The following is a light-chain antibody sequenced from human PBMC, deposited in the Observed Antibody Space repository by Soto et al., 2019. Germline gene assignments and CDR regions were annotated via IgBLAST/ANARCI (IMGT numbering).Light chain of an antibody. J-gene: IGKJ1*01. V-gene: IGKV1-39*01. Sequence: DIQMTQSPSSLSASVGDRVTITCRASQSIVTYLNWYLQKPGKAPKLLIYAASNLQSGVPSRFSGSGSGTDFTLTISSLQTEDFADYFCQQSYSAPPWTFGQGTKVDIK. CDR2: AAS. CDR1: QSIVTY. CDR3: QQSYSAPPWT.